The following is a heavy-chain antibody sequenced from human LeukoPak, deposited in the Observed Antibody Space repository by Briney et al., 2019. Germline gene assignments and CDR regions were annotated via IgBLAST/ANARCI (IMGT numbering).Heavy chain of an antibody. D-gene: IGHD6-6*01. CDR1: GGSISSYY. CDR2: IYYSGST. CDR3: AREGRIAARAFDY. Sequence: NPSETLSLTCTVSGGSISSYYWSWIRQPPGKGLEWIGYIYYSGSTNYNPSLKSRVTISVDTSKNQFSLKLSSVTAADTAVYYCAREGRIAARAFDYWGQGTLVTVSS. V-gene: IGHV4-59*01. J-gene: IGHJ4*02.